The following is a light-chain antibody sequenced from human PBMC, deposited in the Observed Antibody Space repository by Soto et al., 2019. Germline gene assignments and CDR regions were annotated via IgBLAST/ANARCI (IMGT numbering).Light chain of an antibody. V-gene: IGKV3-20*01. J-gene: IGKJ2*01. CDR3: QQYAGSPRT. Sequence: ELVWTQSPCTMSLSPGERATLSCRASQSFSNTYLALYHQKPCQDPRLLIYGASSRATGIPDRFRGSGSGTDFTPNYTRLEPEDFAVYYCQQYAGSPRTFGQGNKLEIK. CDR2: GAS. CDR1: QSFSNTY.